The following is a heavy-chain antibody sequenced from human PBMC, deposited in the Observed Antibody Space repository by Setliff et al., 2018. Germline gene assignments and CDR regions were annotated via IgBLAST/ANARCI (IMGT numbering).Heavy chain of an antibody. J-gene: IGHJ4*02. CDR3: SRLVRFCTRTSCQRLSDDDY. CDR1: GYTFNDYI. D-gene: IGHD2-2*01. Sequence: GASVKVSCKASGYTFNDYIINWVRQAPGQGLEWVGWISPHTGKTYFAQKLQGRVSLTTDTSTTTAYMDLRSLRPDDTAIYFCSRLVRFCTRTSCQRLSDDDYWGQGALVTVSS. CDR2: ISPHTGKT. V-gene: IGHV1-18*01.